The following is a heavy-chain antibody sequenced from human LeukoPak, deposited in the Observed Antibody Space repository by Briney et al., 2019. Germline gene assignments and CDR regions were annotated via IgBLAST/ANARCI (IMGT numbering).Heavy chain of an antibody. V-gene: IGHV1-2*02. D-gene: IGHD7-27*01. CDR2: INPNSGGT. Sequence: ASVKVSCKASGYTFTGYYMHWVRQAPGQGLEWMGWINPNSGGTKYAQKFQGRVTMTRDTSITTAYMELTSLEFDDTAVYYCARTRLTGDPYEAFDIWGRGTMVTVSS. CDR3: ARTRLTGDPYEAFDI. CDR1: GYTFTGYY. J-gene: IGHJ3*02.